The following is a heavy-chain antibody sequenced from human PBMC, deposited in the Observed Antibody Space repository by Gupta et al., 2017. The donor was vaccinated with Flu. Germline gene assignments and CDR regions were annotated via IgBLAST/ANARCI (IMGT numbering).Heavy chain of an antibody. J-gene: IGHJ4*02. CDR2: INTDGSTT. D-gene: IGHD3-16*01. V-gene: IGHV3-74*01. CDR1: GFTFSSYW. CDR3: ARVAQGRYDFDY. Sequence: EVQLVESGGGLVQPGGSLRLSCAASGFTFSSYWLHWVRQAPGKGLVWVSRINTDGSTTSYADSVKGRFTIPRDDAKNTLYLQMNSLRAEDTAVYYCARVAQGRYDFDYWGQGTLVTVSS.